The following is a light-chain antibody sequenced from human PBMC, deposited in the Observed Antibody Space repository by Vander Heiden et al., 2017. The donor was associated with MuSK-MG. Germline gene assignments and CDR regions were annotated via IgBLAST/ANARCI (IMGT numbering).Light chain of an antibody. CDR1: QSIDTW. J-gene: IGKJ2*01. V-gene: IGKV1-5*03. Sequence: DIQMTQSPSTLSASVGDRVTITCRASQSIDTWLAWYQQKPGKAPKLLSYEASSLESGVPSRFSGSGSGTEFTLTISSLQPDDFATYYCQKGKNFPYAFGQGTKVEIK. CDR2: EAS. CDR3: QKGKNFPYA.